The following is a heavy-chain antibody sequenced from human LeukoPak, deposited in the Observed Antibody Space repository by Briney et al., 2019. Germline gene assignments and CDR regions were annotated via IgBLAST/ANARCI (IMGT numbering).Heavy chain of an antibody. CDR3: AKVRGYGYDADGFDI. CDR1: GFTFSSFA. CDR2: ISVSGGRT. J-gene: IGHJ3*02. Sequence: GGSLRLSCAASGFTFSSFAMSWVRQAPAKGLEWVSYISVSGGRTYYADSVKGRFTISRDNSKNTLYLQMNSLRAEDTAVYYCAKVRGYGYDADGFDIWGQGTLVTVSS. V-gene: IGHV3-23*01. D-gene: IGHD5-18*01.